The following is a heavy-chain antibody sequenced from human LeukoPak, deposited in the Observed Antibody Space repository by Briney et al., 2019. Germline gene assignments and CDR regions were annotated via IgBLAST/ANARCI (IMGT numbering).Heavy chain of an antibody. CDR2: IIPIFGTA. J-gene: IGHJ6*02. V-gene: IGHV1-69*01. CDR1: GGTFSSYA. Sequence: GSSVKVSCKASGGTFSSYAISWVRQAPGQGLEWMGGIIPIFGTANYAQKFQGRVTITADESTSTAYMELSSLRSEDTAVYYCARDRVSGYGMDVWGQGTTVTVSS. CDR3: ARDRVSGYGMDV.